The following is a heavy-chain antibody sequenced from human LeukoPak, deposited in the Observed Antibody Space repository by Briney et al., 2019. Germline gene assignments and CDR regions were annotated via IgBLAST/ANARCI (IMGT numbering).Heavy chain of an antibody. CDR3: ARQERRYYDSSGYSNWFDP. Sequence: PSETLSLTCTVSGGSISSSSYYWGWIRRPPGKGLEWIGSIYYSGSTYYNPSLKSRVTISVDTSKNQFSLKLSSVTAADTAVYYCARQERRYYDSSGYSNWFDPWGQGTLVTVSS. V-gene: IGHV4-39*01. CDR2: IYYSGST. CDR1: GGSISSSSYY. D-gene: IGHD3-22*01. J-gene: IGHJ5*02.